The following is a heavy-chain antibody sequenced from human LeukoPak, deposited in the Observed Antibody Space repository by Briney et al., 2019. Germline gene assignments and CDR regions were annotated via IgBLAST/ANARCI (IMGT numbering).Heavy chain of an antibody. V-gene: IGHV4-34*01. CDR3: ARVATTGDFWSGYLNWFDP. Sequence: SETLSLTCAVYGGSFSGYYWSWIRQPPGKGLDWIGEINHSGSTNYNPSLKSRVTISVDTSKNQFSLKLSSATAADTAVYYCARVATTGDFWSGYLNWFDPWGQGTLVTVSS. J-gene: IGHJ5*02. CDR1: GGSFSGYY. D-gene: IGHD3-3*01. CDR2: INHSGST.